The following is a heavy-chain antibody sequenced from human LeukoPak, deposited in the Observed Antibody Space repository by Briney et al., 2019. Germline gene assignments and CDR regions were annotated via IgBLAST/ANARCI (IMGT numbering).Heavy chain of an antibody. Sequence: SEALSLTCAVYGGSFSGYYWSWIRQPPGKGLEWIGEINHSGSTNYNPSLKSRVTISVDTSKNQFSLKLSSVTAADTAMYYCARVKDPGGYYYYYYMDVWGKGTTVTVSS. CDR1: GGSFSGYY. CDR3: ARVKDPGGYYYYYYMDV. D-gene: IGHD3-16*01. CDR2: INHSGST. V-gene: IGHV4-34*01. J-gene: IGHJ6*03.